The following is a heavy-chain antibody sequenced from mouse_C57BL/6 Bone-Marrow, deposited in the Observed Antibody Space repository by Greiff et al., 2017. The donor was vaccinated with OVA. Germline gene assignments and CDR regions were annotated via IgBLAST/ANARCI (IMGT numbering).Heavy chain of an antibody. CDR3: AKGDGSWYFDV. CDR1: GFSLTSYG. D-gene: IGHD2-3*01. J-gene: IGHJ1*03. V-gene: IGHV2-4*01. Sequence: VKLQESGPGLVQPSQSLSITCTVSGFSLTSYGVHWVRQPPGTGLEWLGVIWSGGGTDYNAAFISRLSISKDNSKSHVFFKINSLKADDTAIYYCAKGDGSWYFDVWGTGTTVTVSS. CDR2: IWSGGGT.